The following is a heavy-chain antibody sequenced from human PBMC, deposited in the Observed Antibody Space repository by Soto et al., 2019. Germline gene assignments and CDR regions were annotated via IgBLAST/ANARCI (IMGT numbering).Heavy chain of an antibody. CDR3: AGMALGYCSSTSCSGLGYYYYMDV. V-gene: IGHV3-53*04. CDR1: GFTVSSNY. Sequence: GGSLRLSCAASGFTVSSNYMSWVRQAPGKGLEWVSVMYSVGDTYYADSVKGRFTISRHNSKNTLYLQMNSLRAEDTAVYYCAGMALGYCSSTSCSGLGYYYYMDVWGKGTTVTVSS. CDR2: MYSVGDT. J-gene: IGHJ6*03. D-gene: IGHD2-2*01.